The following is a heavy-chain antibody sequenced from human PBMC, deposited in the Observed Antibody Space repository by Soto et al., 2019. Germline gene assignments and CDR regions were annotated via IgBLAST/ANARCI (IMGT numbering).Heavy chain of an antibody. Sequence: AGGSLRHSCAASGFTFGQHPMTWVRQAPGKGLEWVAYINHDGSSISYVDSVKGRFTISRDNAKNSLYLQMNSLRVDDTALYYCARDQDWALDYWGQGVTVVTVSS. CDR3: ARDQDWALDY. CDR1: GFTFGQHP. D-gene: IGHD2-21*01. CDR2: INHDGSSI. J-gene: IGHJ4*02. V-gene: IGHV3-7*01.